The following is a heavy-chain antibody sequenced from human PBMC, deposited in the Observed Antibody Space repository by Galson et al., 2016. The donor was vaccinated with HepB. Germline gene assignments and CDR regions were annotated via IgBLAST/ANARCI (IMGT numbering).Heavy chain of an antibody. Sequence: SLRLSCAASGFTFKSYWLSWIRQAPGKGLEWLAVIWYDGSQKYYIDSVKGRFTISRDNSKNMLYLEMNNLRDEDTAVYYCARDSGYNHFDYWGQGTLVTVSS. CDR3: ARDSGYNHFDY. CDR1: GFTFKSYW. CDR2: IWYDGSQK. D-gene: IGHD1-1*01. V-gene: IGHV3-33*08. J-gene: IGHJ4*02.